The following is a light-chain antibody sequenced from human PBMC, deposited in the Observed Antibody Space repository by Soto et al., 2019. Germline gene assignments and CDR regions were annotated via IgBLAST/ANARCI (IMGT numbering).Light chain of an antibody. CDR2: GAS. CDR1: QSVSSTF. J-gene: IGKJ2*01. V-gene: IGKV3-20*01. Sequence: EIVLTQSPGTLSLSPGERATLSCRASQSVSSTFLAWYQQKPGQAPRLLIHGASTRATGIPDRFSGSGSGTGFTLTISRLEPEDFAVYYCQQYGSSTMYTFCQGTRLEFK. CDR3: QQYGSSTMYT.